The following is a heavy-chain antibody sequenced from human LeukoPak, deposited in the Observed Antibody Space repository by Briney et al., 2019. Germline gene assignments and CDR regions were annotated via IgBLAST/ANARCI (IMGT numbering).Heavy chain of an antibody. CDR3: AMYGDYVLKH. CDR1: GYSISSGYY. Sequence: SETLSLTCTVSGYSISSGYYWGWIRQPPGKGLEWIGSIYHSGSTYYNPSLKSRVTISVDTSKNQFSLKLRSVTAADTAVYYCAMYGDYVLKHWGQGTLVTVSS. D-gene: IGHD4-17*01. CDR2: IYHSGST. J-gene: IGHJ1*01. V-gene: IGHV4-38-2*02.